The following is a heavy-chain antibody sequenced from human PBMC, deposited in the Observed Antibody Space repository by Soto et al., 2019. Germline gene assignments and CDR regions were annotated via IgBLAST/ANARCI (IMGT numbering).Heavy chain of an antibody. J-gene: IGHJ4*02. CDR1: GITFDDYA. CDR2: ISWNSGSI. D-gene: IGHD6-6*01. V-gene: IGHV3-9*01. Sequence: EVQLVESGGGLVQPGRSLRLSCAASGITFDDYAMHWVRQAPGKGLEWVSGISWNSGSIGYADSVKGRFTISRDNAKNSLYLQMDSLRAEDTALYYCAKDIKYSSSDKFDYWGQGTLVTVSS. CDR3: AKDIKYSSSDKFDY.